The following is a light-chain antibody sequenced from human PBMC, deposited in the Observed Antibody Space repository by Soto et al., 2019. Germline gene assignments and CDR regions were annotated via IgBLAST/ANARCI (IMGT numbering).Light chain of an antibody. V-gene: IGKV4-1*01. J-gene: IGKJ1*01. CDR1: QSVLYSSNNKNY. CDR3: QQHYSTPPT. CDR2: CAS. Sequence: DIVMTQSPDSLAVSLGERATINCKSSQSVLYSSNNKNYLDWHQQKPGQPPKLLIYCASTRESGVPDRFSGGGSGTDFTLTISTLQAEDVAAYYCQQHYSTPPTFGQGTKVEIK.